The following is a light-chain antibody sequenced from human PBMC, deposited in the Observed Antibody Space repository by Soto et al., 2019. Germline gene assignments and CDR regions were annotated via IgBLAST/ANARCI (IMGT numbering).Light chain of an antibody. J-gene: IGKJ1*01. CDR3: QQYDNWPRT. CDR1: QSVSSN. Sequence: EIVMTQSPATLSVSPGERATLSCKASQSVSSNLAWYQQKPGQAPRLLIYGASTRAIGIPARFSGSRSGTDFTLTISSLQSEDFAVYYCQQYDNWPRTFGQGTKVEIK. V-gene: IGKV3-15*01. CDR2: GAS.